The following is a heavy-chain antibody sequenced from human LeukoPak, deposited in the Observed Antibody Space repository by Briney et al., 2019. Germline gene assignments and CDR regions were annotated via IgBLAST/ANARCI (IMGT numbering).Heavy chain of an antibody. CDR2: INQSGST. CDR1: GGSFSGYY. Sequence: SETLSLICAVYGGSFSGYYWSWIRQPPGKGLEWIGEINQSGSTNYNPSLKSRVTISVDTSKNQFSLKLSSVTAADTAVYYCARAVPAAIYYYYYMDVWGKGTTVTVSS. J-gene: IGHJ6*03. CDR3: ARAVPAAIYYYYYMDV. V-gene: IGHV4-34*01. D-gene: IGHD2-2*01.